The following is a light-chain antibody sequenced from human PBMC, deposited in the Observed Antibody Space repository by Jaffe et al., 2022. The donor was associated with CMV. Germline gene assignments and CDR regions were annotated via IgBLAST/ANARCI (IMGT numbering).Light chain of an antibody. J-gene: IGKJ2*01. V-gene: IGKV1-39*01. CDR1: QSISSY. CDR3: QQSYTTASGYT. CDR2: AAS. Sequence: DIQMTQSPSSLSASVGDGVTITCRASQSISSYLNWYQQKPGKAPKLLIYAASSLQSGVPSRFSGSGSGTDFTLTISSLQPEDFATYYCQQSYTTASGYTFGQGTKLEIK.